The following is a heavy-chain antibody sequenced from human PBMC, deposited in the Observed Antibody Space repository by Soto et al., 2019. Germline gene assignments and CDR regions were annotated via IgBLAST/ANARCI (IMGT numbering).Heavy chain of an antibody. Sequence: QLQLQESGPGLVKPSETLSLTCTVSGGSISSSSYYWGWIRQPPGKGLEWIGSIYYSGSTYYNPSLKSRVTISVATSKNQFSLKLSSVTAADTAVYYCAIHPPIQLWPLGYFDLWGRGTLVTVSS. D-gene: IGHD5-18*01. CDR3: AIHPPIQLWPLGYFDL. V-gene: IGHV4-39*01. CDR2: IYYSGST. J-gene: IGHJ2*01. CDR1: GGSISSSSYY.